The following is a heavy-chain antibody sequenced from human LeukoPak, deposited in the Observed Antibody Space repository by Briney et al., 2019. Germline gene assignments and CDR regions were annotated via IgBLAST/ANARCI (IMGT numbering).Heavy chain of an antibody. Sequence: SSVKVSCKASRGTFSSYAISWVRQAPGQGLEWTGGIIPIFGTANYAQKFQGRVTITTDESTSTAYMELSSLRSEDTAVYYCARGENYYYDSSGYYTFWGQGTLVTVSS. CDR1: RGTFSSYA. V-gene: IGHV1-69*05. CDR3: ARGENYYYDSSGYYTF. J-gene: IGHJ4*02. D-gene: IGHD3-22*01. CDR2: IIPIFGTA.